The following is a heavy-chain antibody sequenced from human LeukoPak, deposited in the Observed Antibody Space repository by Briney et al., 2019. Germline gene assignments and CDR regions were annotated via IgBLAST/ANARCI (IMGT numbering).Heavy chain of an antibody. Sequence: TSETLSLTCAVSGGSISSGGYSWSWVRQPPGEGLEWIGYIYHSGSTYYNPSLKSRVTISVDRSKNQFSLKLSSVTAADTAVYYCARSVGDYYYGMDVWGQGTTVTVSS. J-gene: IGHJ6*02. CDR1: GGSISSGGYS. D-gene: IGHD4-17*01. CDR2: IYHSGST. V-gene: IGHV4-30-2*01. CDR3: ARSVGDYYYGMDV.